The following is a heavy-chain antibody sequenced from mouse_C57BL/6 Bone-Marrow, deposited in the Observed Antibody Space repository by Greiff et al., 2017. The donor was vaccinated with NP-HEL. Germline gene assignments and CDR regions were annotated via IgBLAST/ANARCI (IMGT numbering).Heavy chain of an antibody. J-gene: IGHJ4*01. CDR2: ISSGGSYT. V-gene: IGHV5-6*01. CDR3: ARSWGYYAMDY. Sequence: EVKLQESGGDLVKPGGSLKLSCAASGFTFSSYGMSWVRQTPDKRLEWVATISSGGSYTYYPDSVKGRFTISRDNAKNTLYLQMSSLKSEDTAMYYCARSWGYYAMDYWGQGTSVTVSS. CDR1: GFTFSSYG.